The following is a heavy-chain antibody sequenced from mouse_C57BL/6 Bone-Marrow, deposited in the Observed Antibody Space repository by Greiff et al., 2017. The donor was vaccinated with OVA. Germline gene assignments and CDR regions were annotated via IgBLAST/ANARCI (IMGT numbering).Heavy chain of an antibody. CDR2: ITHSGET. J-gene: IGHJ2*01. D-gene: IGHD1-1*01. Sequence: HLVESGPGLVKPSQSLFLTCSITGFPITSGYYWIWIRQSPGKPLEWMGYITHSGETFYNPSLQSPISITRETSKNQFFLQLNSVTTEDTAMYYCAGVDYYGSSYFDYWGQGTTLTVSS. CDR1: GFPITSGYY. V-gene: IGHV12-3*01. CDR3: AGVDYYGSSYFDY.